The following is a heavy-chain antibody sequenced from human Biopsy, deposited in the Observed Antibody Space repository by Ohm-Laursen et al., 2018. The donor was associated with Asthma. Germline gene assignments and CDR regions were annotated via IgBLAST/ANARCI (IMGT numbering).Heavy chain of an antibody. J-gene: IGHJ6*02. V-gene: IGHV4-34*01. CDR3: ARGPELDV. Sequence: TLSLTCDVYPGSFSGLFWTWIRQSPGKGLEWIGETNERGVTNNNPSLKSRVIISIDTYWNRVSLKLTSVTAADTAVYYCARGPELDVWGQGTTVTVSS. CDR1: PGSFSGLF. CDR2: TNERGVT.